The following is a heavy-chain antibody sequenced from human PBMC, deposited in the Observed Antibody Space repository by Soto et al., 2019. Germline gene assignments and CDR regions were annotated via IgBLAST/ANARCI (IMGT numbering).Heavy chain of an antibody. CDR1: GGTFSSYG. Sequence: QVQLVQSGAEVRKPGSSVKVSCKASGGTFSSYGISWVRQAPGQGLEWMGGIIPSFGTPNYAQKVQGRVTITADESTSTAYMELSSLRSEDTAVYYCAGAQQQLLGYYGLDVWGQGTTVTVSS. D-gene: IGHD6-13*01. V-gene: IGHV1-69*12. CDR2: IIPSFGTP. CDR3: AGAQQQLLGYYGLDV. J-gene: IGHJ6*02.